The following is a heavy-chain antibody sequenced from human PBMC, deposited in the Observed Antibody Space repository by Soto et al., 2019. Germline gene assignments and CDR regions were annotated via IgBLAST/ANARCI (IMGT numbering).Heavy chain of an antibody. D-gene: IGHD3-3*01. CDR1: GFTVSSNQ. CDR2: IYSGGGT. CDR3: ESWTSPFHY. Sequence: EVQLVETGGGLIQPGGSLRLSCAASGFTVSSNQMNWVRQAPGKGLEWVAVIYSGGGTYYADSVKGRFTISRDNSKNTLFLQMNSLRAEDTAVYYCESWTSPFHYCGQGTLVSVSS. J-gene: IGHJ4*02. V-gene: IGHV3-53*02.